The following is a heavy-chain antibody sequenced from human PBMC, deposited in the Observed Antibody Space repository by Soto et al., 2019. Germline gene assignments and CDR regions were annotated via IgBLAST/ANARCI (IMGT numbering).Heavy chain of an antibody. CDR2: INAGNGNT. CDR1: GYTFTSYA. D-gene: IGHD5-18*01. J-gene: IGHJ4*02. Sequence: VASVKVSCKASGYTFTSYAMHWVRQAPGQRLEWMGWINAGNGNTKYSQKFQGRVTITRDTSASTAYMELSSLRSEDTAVYYCARAPRGYGSPSPFDYWGQGTLVTVSS. CDR3: ARAPRGYGSPSPFDY. V-gene: IGHV1-3*01.